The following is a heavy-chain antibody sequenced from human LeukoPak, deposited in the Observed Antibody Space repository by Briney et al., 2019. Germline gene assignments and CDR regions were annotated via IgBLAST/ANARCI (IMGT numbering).Heavy chain of an antibody. CDR3: ARASGGYYNNWFDP. J-gene: IGHJ5*02. D-gene: IGHD3-22*01. CDR1: GGSISSYY. V-gene: IGHV4-59*01. CDR2: IYHDGRT. Sequence: PSETLSLTCTVSGGSISSYYWSWIRQPPGKGLECMAYIYHDGRTNYNPSLKSRVTISVDTSKNQFSLKVSSVTAADTAVYYCARASGGYYNNWFDPWGQGTLVTVSS.